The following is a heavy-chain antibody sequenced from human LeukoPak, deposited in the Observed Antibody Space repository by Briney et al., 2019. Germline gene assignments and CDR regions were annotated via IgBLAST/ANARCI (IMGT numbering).Heavy chain of an antibody. CDR1: GFTFSSYG. V-gene: IGHV3-30*18. D-gene: IGHD3-3*01. CDR2: ISYDGSNK. J-gene: IGHJ4*02. CDR3: AKDQGNYDFWSGSFDY. Sequence: GGSLRLSCAASGFTFSSYGMHWVRQAPGKGLEWVAAISYDGSNKYYADSVKGRFTISRDNSKNTLYLQMNSLRAEDTAVYYCAKDQGNYDFWSGSFDYWGQGTLVTVSS.